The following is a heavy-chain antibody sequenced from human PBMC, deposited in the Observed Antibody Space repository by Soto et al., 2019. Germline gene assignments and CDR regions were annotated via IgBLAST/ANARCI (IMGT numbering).Heavy chain of an antibody. Sequence: EVQLVESGGGLVKPGGSLRLSCAASGFTFSSYSMNWVRQAPGKGLEWVSSISSSSSYIYYADSVKGRFTISRDNAENSLYLQMNSLRAEDTAVYDCARRRYGGNYFDYWGQGTLVTVSS. CDR1: GFTFSSYS. CDR2: ISSSSSYI. D-gene: IGHD1-1*01. CDR3: ARRRYGGNYFDY. J-gene: IGHJ4*02. V-gene: IGHV3-21*01.